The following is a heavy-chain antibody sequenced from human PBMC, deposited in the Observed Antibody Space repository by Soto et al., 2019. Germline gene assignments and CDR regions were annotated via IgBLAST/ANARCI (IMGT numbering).Heavy chain of an antibody. D-gene: IGHD6-13*01. CDR1: SGSISSSNW. CDR3: ARVRLAAAGYYYYYMDV. Sequence: SETLSLTCAVSSGSISSSNWWSWVRQPPGKGLEWIGEIYHSGSTNYNPSLKSRVTISVDKSKNQFSLKLSSVTAADTAVYYCARVRLAAAGYYYYYMDVWGKGTTVTVSS. CDR2: IYHSGST. J-gene: IGHJ6*03. V-gene: IGHV4-4*02.